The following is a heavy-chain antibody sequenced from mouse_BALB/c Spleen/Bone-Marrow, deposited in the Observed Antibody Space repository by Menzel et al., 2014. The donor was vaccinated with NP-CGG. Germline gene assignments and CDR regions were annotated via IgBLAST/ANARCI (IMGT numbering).Heavy chain of an antibody. CDR2: INPDSRTI. CDR1: GFYFSAYW. J-gene: IGHJ3*01. Sequence: EVQLVESGGGLMQPGGSLKLSCAASGFYFSAYWMSWVRQAPGKGLEWIGEINPDSRTINYTPSLKDKFIISRDNAKNTLYLQMSKVRSEDTALYYCARRYDYGWFAYWGQGTLVTVSA. D-gene: IGHD2-4*01. V-gene: IGHV4-1*02. CDR3: ARRYDYGWFAY.